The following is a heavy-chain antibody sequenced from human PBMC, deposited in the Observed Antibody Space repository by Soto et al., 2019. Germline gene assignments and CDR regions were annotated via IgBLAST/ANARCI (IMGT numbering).Heavy chain of an antibody. CDR3: AAIFGVVTTLHGYYFDY. Sequence: GGSLRLSCAASGFTFSSYAMSWVRQAPGKGLEWVSTISGSGGRTYYADSVKGRFTISRDNSKNTLYLQMNSLRAEDTAVYYCAAIFGVVTTLHGYYFDYWGQGTLVTVSS. J-gene: IGHJ4*02. CDR2: ISGSGGRT. CDR1: GFTFSSYA. D-gene: IGHD3-3*01. V-gene: IGHV3-23*01.